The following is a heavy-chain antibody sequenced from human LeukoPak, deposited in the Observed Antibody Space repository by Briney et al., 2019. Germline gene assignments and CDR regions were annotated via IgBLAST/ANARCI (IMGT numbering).Heavy chain of an antibody. CDR2: INPNSGGT. CDR1: GYTFTGYY. J-gene: IGHJ6*02. D-gene: IGHD2-15*01. V-gene: IGHV1-2*02. CDR3: ARAPTFYYYGMDV. Sequence: ASVKVSCKASGYTFTGYYMHWVRQAPGQGLEWMGWINPNSGGTNYARKFQGRVTMTRDTSISTAYMELSRLRSDDTAVYYCARAPTFYYYGMDVWGQGTTVTVSS.